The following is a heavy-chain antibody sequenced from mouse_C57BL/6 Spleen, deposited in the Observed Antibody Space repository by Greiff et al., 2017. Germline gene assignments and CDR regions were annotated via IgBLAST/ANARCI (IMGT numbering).Heavy chain of an antibody. V-gene: IGHV1-26*01. CDR2: INPNNGGT. CDR1: GYTFTDYY. D-gene: IGHD5-1*01. J-gene: IGHJ1*03. Sequence: VQLQQSGPELVKPGASVKISCKASGYTFTDYYMNWVKQSHGKSLEWIGEINPNNGGTSYNQKFKGKATLTVDKSSSTAYMELRSLTSEDSAVYYCARNLPGGYFDVWGTGTTVTVSS. CDR3: ARNLPGGYFDV.